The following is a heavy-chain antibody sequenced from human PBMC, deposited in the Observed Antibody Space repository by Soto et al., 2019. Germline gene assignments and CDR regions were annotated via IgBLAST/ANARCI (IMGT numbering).Heavy chain of an antibody. CDR3: ARLDVTGAFDI. J-gene: IGHJ3*02. V-gene: IGHV1-2*04. CDR1: GYTFTGYY. CDR2: INPNSGGT. D-gene: IGHD3-10*01. Sequence: ASVKVSCKASGYTFTGYYMHWVRQAPGQGLEWMGWINPNSGGTNSAQKFQGWVTMTTDTSISTAYMELSRLKSDDTALYYCARLDVTGAFDIWGQGTMVTVSS.